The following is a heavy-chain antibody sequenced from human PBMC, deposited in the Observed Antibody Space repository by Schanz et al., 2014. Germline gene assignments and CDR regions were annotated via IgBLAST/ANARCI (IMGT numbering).Heavy chain of an antibody. V-gene: IGHV1-69*02. D-gene: IGHD2-2*02. CDR1: GGTFNSYT. Sequence: QVQLVQSGAEVKKPGSSMKVSCKASGGTFNSYTINWVRQARGQGLEWVGRFIPILDVGNYAQQFQGRVTITADKSTSTAYMELTSLRSEDTAVYYCAGPYCSSTSCYTGYYYMDVWGKGTTVTVSS. CDR3: AGPYCSSTSCYTGYYYMDV. CDR2: FIPILDVG. J-gene: IGHJ6*03.